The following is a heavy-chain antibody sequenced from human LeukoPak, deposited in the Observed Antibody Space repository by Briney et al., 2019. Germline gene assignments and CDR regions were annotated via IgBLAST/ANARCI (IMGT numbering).Heavy chain of an antibody. CDR2: IYGDNGNT. CDR3: ARGVPGVYYYYYMDV. J-gene: IGHJ6*03. Sequence: ASVKVSCKASGYSFTSYAMNWVRQAPGQRLEWMRWIYGDNGNTKYSQEFQGRVTITRDTSASTAYMELSSLRSEDMAVYYCARGVPGVYYYYYMDVWGKGTTVTVSS. D-gene: IGHD2-8*01. CDR1: GYSFTSYA. V-gene: IGHV1-3*03.